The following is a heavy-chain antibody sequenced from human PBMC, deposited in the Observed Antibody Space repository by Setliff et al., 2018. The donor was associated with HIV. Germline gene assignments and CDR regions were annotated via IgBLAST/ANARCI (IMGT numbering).Heavy chain of an antibody. CDR1: GGTFSRYA. D-gene: IGHD3-22*01. V-gene: IGHV1-69*10. J-gene: IGHJ1*01. Sequence: SVKVSCKASGGTFSRYAITWVRQAPGQGPEWMGGIIPILGIPNYAQKFQGRVTITADESTNTAYMELSSLRSEDTAVYYCARDPFPSTNYYDSSMYPFAQFFQHWGQGTPVTVSS. CDR2: IIPILGIP. CDR3: ARDPFPSTNYYDSSMYPFAQFFQH.